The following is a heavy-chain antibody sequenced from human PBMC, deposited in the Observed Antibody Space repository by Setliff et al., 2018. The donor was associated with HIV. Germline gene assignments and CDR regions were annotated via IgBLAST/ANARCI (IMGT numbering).Heavy chain of an antibody. CDR1: GGSISNYY. Sequence: SETLSLTCTVSGGSISNYYWSWIRQPPGRGLEWIGYVYHIGTTNYNASFNSRLTISIDTSRSQFSLRLSSVTAADTAIYYCARSNPGITAGLLAYWGPGTLVTVSS. D-gene: IGHD6-13*01. CDR3: ARSNPGITAGLLAY. CDR2: VYHIGTT. V-gene: IGHV4-59*01. J-gene: IGHJ4*02.